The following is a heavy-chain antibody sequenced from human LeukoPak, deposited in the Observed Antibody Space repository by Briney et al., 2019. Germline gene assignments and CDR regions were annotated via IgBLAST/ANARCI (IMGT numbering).Heavy chain of an antibody. J-gene: IGHJ6*03. CDR1: GGSFSGYY. D-gene: IGHD2-2*01. Sequence: SETLSLTCAVYGGSFSGYYWSWIRQPPGKGLEWIGEINHSGSTNYNPSLKSRVTISVDTSKNQFSLKLSSVTAADTAVYYCARARPRYCSSTSCSTATPYYYMDVWGKGTTVTGSS. V-gene: IGHV4-34*01. CDR2: INHSGST. CDR3: ARARPRYCSSTSCSTATPYYYMDV.